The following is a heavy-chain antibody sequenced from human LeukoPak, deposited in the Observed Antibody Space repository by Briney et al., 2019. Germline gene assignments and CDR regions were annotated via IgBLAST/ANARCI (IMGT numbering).Heavy chain of an antibody. V-gene: IGHV3-9*01. J-gene: IGHJ4*02. CDR1: GFTFDDYA. CDR2: ISWNSGGI. D-gene: IGHD3-22*01. Sequence: GGSLRLSCAASGFTFDDYAMPWVRQAPGKGLEWVSGISWNSGGIGYADSVKGRFTISRDNAKNSLYLQMNSLRAEDTALYYCAKDTYYDSSGYYDYWGQGTLVTVSS. CDR3: AKDTYYDSSGYYDY.